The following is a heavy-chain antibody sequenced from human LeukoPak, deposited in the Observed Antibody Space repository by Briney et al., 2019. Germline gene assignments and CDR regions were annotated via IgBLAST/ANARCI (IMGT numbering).Heavy chain of an antibody. J-gene: IGHJ4*02. V-gene: IGHV3-48*02. D-gene: IGHD7-27*01. CDR1: GFTFSSYT. CDR3: ARDLNWAFDY. Sequence: GGSLRLSCAASGFTFSSYTMNWVRQAPGKGLEWLSYISTGSTTIGYADSVKGRFAISRDNAKNSLYLQMNSLRDEDTAVYYCARDLNWAFDYWGQGTLVTVSS. CDR2: ISTGSTTI.